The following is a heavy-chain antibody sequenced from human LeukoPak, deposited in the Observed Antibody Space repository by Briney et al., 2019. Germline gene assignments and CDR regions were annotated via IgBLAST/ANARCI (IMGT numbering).Heavy chain of an antibody. J-gene: IGHJ4*02. CDR2: ISAYNGNT. CDR3: ARPSYCSSTSCSCYFDY. D-gene: IGHD2-2*01. Sequence: GASVKVSCKASGYTFTSYGISWVRQAPGRGLEWMGWISAYNGNTNYAQKLQGRVTMTTDTSTSTAYMELRSLRSDDTAVYYCARPSYCSSTSCSCYFDYWGQGTLVTVSS. V-gene: IGHV1-18*01. CDR1: GYTFTSYG.